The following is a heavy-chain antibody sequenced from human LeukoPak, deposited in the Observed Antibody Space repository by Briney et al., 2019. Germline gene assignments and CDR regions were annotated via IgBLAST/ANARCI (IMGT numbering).Heavy chain of an antibody. J-gene: IGHJ3*02. CDR1: GFSVTTNY. D-gene: IGHD3-16*01. CDR2: IFSGTTT. V-gene: IGHV3-53*01. Sequence: GGSLRLSCAASGFSVTTNYMTWVRRAPGKGLDWVSVIFSGTTTYYADSVKGRFAISRDNSKNTVYLQMNSLRGEDTAVYYCARLGKGLDGGVQNAFDIWGQGTMVIVSS. CDR3: ARLGKGLDGGVQNAFDI.